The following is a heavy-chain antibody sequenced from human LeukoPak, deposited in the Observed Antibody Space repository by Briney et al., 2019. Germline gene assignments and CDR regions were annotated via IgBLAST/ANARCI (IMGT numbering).Heavy chain of an antibody. CDR1: GYTFTGYY. CDR2: INPNSGGT. D-gene: IGHD1-26*01. CDR3: ARGRGGSYPLYDFYYGMDV. Sequence: ASVKVSCKASGYTFTGYYMHWVRQAPGQGLEWMGWINPNSGGTNYAQKFQGWVTMTRDTSISTAYMELSRLRSDDTAVYYCARGRGGSYPLYDFYYGMDVWGQGTTVTVS. V-gene: IGHV1-2*04. J-gene: IGHJ6*02.